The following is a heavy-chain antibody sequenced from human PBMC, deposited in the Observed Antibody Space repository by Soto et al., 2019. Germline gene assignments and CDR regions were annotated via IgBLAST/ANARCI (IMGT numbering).Heavy chain of an antibody. J-gene: IGHJ6*02. D-gene: IGHD1-26*01. Sequence: SETLSLTCTVSGGSISSYDWSWIRQPPGKGLEWIGYIYYSGSTNYNPSLKSRVTISVDTSKNQFSLKLSSVTAADTAVYYCAREVGRYYGMDVWGQGTTVTVSS. CDR1: GGSISSYD. CDR3: AREVGRYYGMDV. V-gene: IGHV4-59*01. CDR2: IYYSGST.